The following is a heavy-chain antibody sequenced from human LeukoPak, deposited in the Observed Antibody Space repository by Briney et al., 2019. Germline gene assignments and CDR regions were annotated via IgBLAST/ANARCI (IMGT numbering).Heavy chain of an antibody. CDR3: ARLRYYGGSAAFDI. CDR2: IYYSGST. J-gene: IGHJ3*02. CDR1: GGSISSYY. Sequence: PSETLSLTCTVSGGSISSYYWSRIRQPPGKGLEWIGYIYYSGSTNYNPSLKSRVTISVDTSKNQFSLKLSSVTAADTAVYYCARLRYYGGSAAFDIWGQGTMVTVSS. V-gene: IGHV4-59*08. D-gene: IGHD3-10*01.